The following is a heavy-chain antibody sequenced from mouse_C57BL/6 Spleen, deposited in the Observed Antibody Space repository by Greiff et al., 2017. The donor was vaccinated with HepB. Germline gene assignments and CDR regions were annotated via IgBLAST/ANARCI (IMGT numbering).Heavy chain of an antibody. V-gene: IGHV5-17*01. CDR3: ARRVLRPQPDAMDY. CDR2: ISSGSSTI. Sequence: EVKVEESGGGLVKPGGSLKLSCAASGFTFSDYGMHWVRQAPEKGLEWVAYISSGSSTIYYADTVKGRFTISRDNAKNTLFLQMTSLRSEDTAMYYCARRVLRPQPDAMDYWGQGTSVTVSS. D-gene: IGHD1-1*01. CDR1: GFTFSDYG. J-gene: IGHJ4*01.